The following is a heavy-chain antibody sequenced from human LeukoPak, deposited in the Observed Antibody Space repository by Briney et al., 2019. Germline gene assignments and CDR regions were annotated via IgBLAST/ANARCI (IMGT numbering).Heavy chain of an antibody. J-gene: IGHJ4*02. CDR1: GSTFSSYG. V-gene: IGHV3-33*01. D-gene: IGHD3-22*01. Sequence: PGGSLRLSCAASGSTFSSYGMHWVRQAPGKGLEWVAVIWYDGSNKYYADSVKGRFTISRDNSKNTLYLQMNSLRAEDTAVYYCAGSYYYDSSGYLSWGQGTLVTVSS. CDR2: IWYDGSNK. CDR3: AGSYYYDSSGYLS.